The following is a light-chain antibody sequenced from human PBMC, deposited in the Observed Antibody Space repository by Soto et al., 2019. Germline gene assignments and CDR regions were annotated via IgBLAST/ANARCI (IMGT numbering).Light chain of an antibody. J-gene: IGLJ2*01. V-gene: IGLV2-8*01. CDR2: DVK. Sequence: QSALTQPPSASGSPGQSVTISCTGTSSDVGAYDYVSWYQQHTGKAPKLTIYDVKKRPSGVPDRFSGSKSGNTASLTVSGLQAEDEADYYCSSYAGSNNVIFGGGTKLTVL. CDR1: SSDVGAYDY. CDR3: SSYAGSNNVI.